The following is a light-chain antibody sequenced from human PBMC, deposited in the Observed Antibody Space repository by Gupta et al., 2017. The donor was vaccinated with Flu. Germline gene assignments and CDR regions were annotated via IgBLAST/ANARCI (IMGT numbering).Light chain of an antibody. Sequence: QSALTQPRSVSGSPGQSVTISCTGTSSDVGGYNYVSWYQQHPGKAPKLMIYDVSKRPSGVTDRFLCYKSGNKASLHIYGLQAEDEADDYCCYSEGSYTFWVFGGGTKLTVL. CDR3: CYSEGSYTFWV. CDR1: SSDVGGYNY. J-gene: IGLJ2*01. CDR2: DVS. V-gene: IGLV2-11*01.